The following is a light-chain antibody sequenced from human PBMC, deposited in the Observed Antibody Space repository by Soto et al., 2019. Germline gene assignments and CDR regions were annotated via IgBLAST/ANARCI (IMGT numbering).Light chain of an antibody. CDR3: QQYGTSLFT. CDR1: QSAYSSY. Sequence: PGDRATPSCRSSQSAYSSYLSWYQQKPGQAPRLLIYGASNRATGIPDRFSGSGSGTDFTLTISGLEPEDFAVYYCQQYGTSLFTFGGGTRVEIK. CDR2: GAS. V-gene: IGKV3-20*01. J-gene: IGKJ4*01.